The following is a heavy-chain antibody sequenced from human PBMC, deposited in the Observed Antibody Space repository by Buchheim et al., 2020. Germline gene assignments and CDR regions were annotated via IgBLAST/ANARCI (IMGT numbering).Heavy chain of an antibody. D-gene: IGHD6-6*01. J-gene: IGHJ4*02. V-gene: IGHV4-4*02. CDR1: GDSISSSNW. CDR3: AATVRFVAARPLDY. Sequence: QVQLQESGPRLVKPSGTLSLTCDVLGDSISSSNWWSWVRQTPGKGLEWIGEIYHSGITNYNPSLKSRVTISVDTSKNQFSLKLNSVTAADTAVYYCAATVRFVAARPLDYWGQGT. CDR2: IYHSGIT.